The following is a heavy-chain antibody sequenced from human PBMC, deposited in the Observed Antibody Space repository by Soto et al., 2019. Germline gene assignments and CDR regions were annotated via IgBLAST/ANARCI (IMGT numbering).Heavy chain of an antibody. D-gene: IGHD6-13*01. CDR1: GYTFTSYY. Sequence: ASVKVSCKASGYTFTSYYMHWVRQAPGQGLEWMGIINPSDGSTSYAQKFQGRVTMTRDTSTSTVYMELRSLRSDDTAVYYCAEGIAETGGMDVWGQGTTVTVSS. V-gene: IGHV1-46*01. CDR3: AEGIAETGGMDV. CDR2: INPSDGST. J-gene: IGHJ6*02.